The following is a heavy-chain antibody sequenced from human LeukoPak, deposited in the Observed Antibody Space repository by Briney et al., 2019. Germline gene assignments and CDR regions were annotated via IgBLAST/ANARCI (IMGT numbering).Heavy chain of an antibody. CDR2: IIPILGIA. CDR1: GGTFSSYA. D-gene: IGHD2-21*02. Sequence: SVKVSCKASGGTFSSYAISWVRQAPGQGLEWVGRIIPILGIANYAQKFQGRVTITADKSTSTAYMELSSLRSEDTAVYYCARGYGQVKGVVTVMDVWGQGTTVTVSS. V-gene: IGHV1-69*04. J-gene: IGHJ6*02. CDR3: ARGYGQVKGVVTVMDV.